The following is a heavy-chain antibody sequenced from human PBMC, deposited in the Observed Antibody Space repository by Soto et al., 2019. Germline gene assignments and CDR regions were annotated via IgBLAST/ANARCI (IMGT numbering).Heavy chain of an antibody. J-gene: IGHJ4*02. D-gene: IGHD2-8*01. CDR1: GFLFTDYY. CDR2: IDGSSDYT. Sequence: QVQLVESGGGLVKPGGSLRLSCTASGFLFTDYYMSWIRQPPGNGLEWLAYIDGSSDYTNSADSVKGRFTISRDNAKNSVFLQMNNLRADDTAVYYCARDLRFSSTNYFDFWGRGTLVTVSS. V-gene: IGHV3-11*06. CDR3: ARDLRFSSTNYFDF.